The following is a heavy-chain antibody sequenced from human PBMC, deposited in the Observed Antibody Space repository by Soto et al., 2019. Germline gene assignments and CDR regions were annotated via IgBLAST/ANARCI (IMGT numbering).Heavy chain of an antibody. J-gene: IGHJ5*02. CDR1: GYTFTSYG. Sequence: QVQLVQSGAEVKKPGASVKVSCKASGYTFTSYGITWVRQAPGQGLEWMGWFSAYNGKTNYAQKLQGRVTMTTDPSTSTAYMELRSVSADDTAVYYCARNYYGSGSYLRMGGNWFDPWGQGALVTVSS. CDR2: FSAYNGKT. CDR3: ARNYYGSGSYLRMGGNWFDP. D-gene: IGHD3-10*01. V-gene: IGHV1-18*01.